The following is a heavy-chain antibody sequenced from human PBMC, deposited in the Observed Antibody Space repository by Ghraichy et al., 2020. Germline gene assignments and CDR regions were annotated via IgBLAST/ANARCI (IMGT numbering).Heavy chain of an antibody. CDR3: ARDKSGGIAAAATPFDI. J-gene: IGHJ3*02. D-gene: IGHD6-13*01. CDR1: GFTFSDYY. V-gene: IGHV3-11*01. CDR2: ISSSGSTI. Sequence: GESLNISCAASGFTFSDYYMSWIRQAPGKGLEWVSYISSSGSTIYYADSVKGRFTISRDNAKNSLYLQMNSLRAEDTAVYYCARDKSGGIAAAATPFDIWGQGTMVTVSS.